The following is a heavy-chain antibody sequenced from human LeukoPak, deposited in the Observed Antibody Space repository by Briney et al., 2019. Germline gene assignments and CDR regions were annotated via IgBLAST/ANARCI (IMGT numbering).Heavy chain of an antibody. D-gene: IGHD3-3*01. J-gene: IGHJ3*02. CDR2: IYHSGST. V-gene: IGHV4-4*02. Sequence: SETLSLTCAVSGGSISSSNWWSWVRQPPGKGLEWIGEIYHSGSTNYNPSLKSRVTISVDKSKNQFSLKLSSVTAADTAVYYCARKLTSNDDFWSGYSFDAFDIWGQGTMVTVSS. CDR1: GGSISSSNW. CDR3: ARKLTSNDDFWSGYSFDAFDI.